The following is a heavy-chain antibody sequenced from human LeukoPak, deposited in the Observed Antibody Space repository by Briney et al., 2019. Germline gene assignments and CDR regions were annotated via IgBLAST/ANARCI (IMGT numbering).Heavy chain of an antibody. J-gene: IGHJ5*02. CDR2: INHSGST. CDR1: GGSISSYY. D-gene: IGHD3-10*01. CDR3: ARGRVLWFGELSMAWFDP. Sequence: QPSETLSLTCTVSGGSISSYYWNWIRQPPGKGLEWIGEINHSGSTNYNPSLKSRVTISVDTSKNQFSLKLSSVTAADTAVYYCARGRVLWFGELSMAWFDPWGQGTLVTVSS. V-gene: IGHV4-34*01.